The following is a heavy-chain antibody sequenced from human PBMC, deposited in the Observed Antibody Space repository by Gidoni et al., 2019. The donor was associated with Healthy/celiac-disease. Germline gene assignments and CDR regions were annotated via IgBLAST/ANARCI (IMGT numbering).Heavy chain of an antibody. V-gene: IGHV4-39*01. Sequence: QLQLQESGPGLVKPSETLSLTCTVSGGSISSSSYYWGWIRQPPGKGLEWIGSIYYSGSTYYNPSLKSRVTISVDTSKNQFSLKLSSVTAADTAVYYCARPRYYDSSGYYSEYFQHWGQGTLVTVSS. CDR1: GGSISSSSYY. J-gene: IGHJ1*01. CDR3: ARPRYYDSSGYYSEYFQH. CDR2: IYYSGST. D-gene: IGHD3-22*01.